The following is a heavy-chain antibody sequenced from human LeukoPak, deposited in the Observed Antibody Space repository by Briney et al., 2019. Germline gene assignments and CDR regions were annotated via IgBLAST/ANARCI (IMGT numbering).Heavy chain of an antibody. V-gene: IGHV3-7*03. Sequence: TGGSLRLSCAASGFTFSSYWMSWVRQAPGKGLEWVANIKLDGSEKNYVDSVKGRFTISRDNTKNSLYLQMNSLRAEDTAVFYCARDQYDTWSRRGNFDSWGQGTLVIVSS. J-gene: IGHJ4*02. CDR2: IKLDGSEK. D-gene: IGHD3-3*01. CDR3: ARDQYDTWSRRGNFDS. CDR1: GFTFSSYW.